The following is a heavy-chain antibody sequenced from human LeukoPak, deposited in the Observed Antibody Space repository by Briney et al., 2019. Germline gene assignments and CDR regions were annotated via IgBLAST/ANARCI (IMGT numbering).Heavy chain of an antibody. D-gene: IGHD1-26*01. V-gene: IGHV1-69*04. CDR3: ARGSSGSYSTPPYYYYYGMDV. J-gene: IGHJ6*02. Sequence: SVEVSCKASGGTFSSYAISWVRQAPGQGLEWMGRIIPILGIANYAQKFQGRVTITADKSTSTAYMELSSLRSEDTAVYYCARGSSGSYSTPPYYYYYGMDVWGQGTTVTVSS. CDR2: IIPILGIA. CDR1: GGTFSSYA.